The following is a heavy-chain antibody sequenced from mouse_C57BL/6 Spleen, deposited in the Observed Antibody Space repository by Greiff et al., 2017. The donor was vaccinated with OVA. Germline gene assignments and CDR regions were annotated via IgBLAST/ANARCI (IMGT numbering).Heavy chain of an antibody. V-gene: IGHV2-6*01. CDR3: ATTYYYGSSPHAMDY. CDR1: GFSLTSYG. J-gene: IGHJ4*01. CDR2: IWGVGST. D-gene: IGHD1-1*01. Sequence: VMLVESGPGLVAPSQSLSITCTVSGFSLTSYGVDWVRQSPGKGLEWLGVIWGVGSTNYNSALKSRLSISKDNSKSQVFLKMNSLQTDDTAMYYCATTYYYGSSPHAMDYWGQGTSVTVSS.